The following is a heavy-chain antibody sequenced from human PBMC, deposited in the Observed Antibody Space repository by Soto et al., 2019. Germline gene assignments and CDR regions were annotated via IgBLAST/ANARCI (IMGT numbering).Heavy chain of an antibody. D-gene: IGHD6-13*01. CDR1: GFTFSSYG. CDR3: ARVEGGMKYSSPFDY. V-gene: IGHV3-33*01. Sequence: QVQLVESGGGVVQPGRSLRLSCAASGFTFSSYGMHWVRQAPGKGLEWVAVIWYDGSNKYYADSVKGRFTISRDNSKNTRYLQMNSLRAEDTAVYYCARVEGGMKYSSPFDYWGQGTLVTVSS. J-gene: IGHJ4*02. CDR2: IWYDGSNK.